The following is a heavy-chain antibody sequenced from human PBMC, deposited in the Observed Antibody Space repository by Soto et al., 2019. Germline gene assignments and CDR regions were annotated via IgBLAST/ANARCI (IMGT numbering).Heavy chain of an antibody. CDR2: ISGGGGTT. CDR1: GFTFSNYA. Sequence: PGASLRLSCAASGFTFSNYAMSWVRQAPGKGLEWVSAISGGGGTTYYADSVKGRFTISRDNSKNTLYLQMTSLRAEDTAVYYCAKNVWGITIFGGMDVWGHGTTVTVSS. D-gene: IGHD3-9*01. J-gene: IGHJ6*02. V-gene: IGHV3-23*01. CDR3: AKNVWGITIFGGMDV.